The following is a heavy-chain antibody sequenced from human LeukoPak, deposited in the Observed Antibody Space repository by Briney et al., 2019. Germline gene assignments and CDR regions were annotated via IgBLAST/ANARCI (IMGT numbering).Heavy chain of an antibody. CDR2: MNPNRGNT. CDR1: GYTFTSYD. CDR3: ARGAVLRYFDWLSYNWFDP. Sequence: ASVKVSCKASGYTFTSYDINWVRQATGQGLEWMGWMNPNRGNTGYAQKFQGRGTMTRNTSISTAYMELSSLRSEDTAVDYCARGAVLRYFDWLSYNWFDPWGQGTLVTVSS. D-gene: IGHD3-9*01. V-gene: IGHV1-8*01. J-gene: IGHJ5*02.